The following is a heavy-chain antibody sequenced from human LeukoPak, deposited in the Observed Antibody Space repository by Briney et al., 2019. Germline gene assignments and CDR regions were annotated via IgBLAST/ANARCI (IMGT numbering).Heavy chain of an antibody. D-gene: IGHD6-13*01. CDR1: EFTFSSHW. CDR2: IKEDGSEI. J-gene: IGHJ4*02. CDR3: ARERQQLRYLDY. V-gene: IGHV3-7*01. Sequence: GESLRLSCAASEFTFSSHWMTWVRQAPGEGLEFVANIKEDGSEINYADSVKGRFTVSRDNAKNSLYLQMNSLRAEDTALYYCARERQQLRYLDYWGQGTLVTVSS.